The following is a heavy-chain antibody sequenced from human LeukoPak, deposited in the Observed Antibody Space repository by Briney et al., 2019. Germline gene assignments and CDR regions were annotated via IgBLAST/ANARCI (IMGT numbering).Heavy chain of an antibody. D-gene: IGHD4-23*01. Sequence: SETLSLTCTVSGGSISSHYWSWIRQPPGKGLEWIGYIYYSGSTNYNPSLKSRVTISVDTSKNQFSLKLSSVTAADTAVYYCARGYEDCGGNSGYFDYWGQGTLVTVSS. V-gene: IGHV4-59*11. CDR1: GGSISSHY. CDR2: IYYSGST. J-gene: IGHJ4*02. CDR3: ARGYEDCGGNSGYFDY.